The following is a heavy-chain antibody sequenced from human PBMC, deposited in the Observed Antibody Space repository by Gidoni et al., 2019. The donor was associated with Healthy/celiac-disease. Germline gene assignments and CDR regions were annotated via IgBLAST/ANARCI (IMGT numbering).Heavy chain of an antibody. CDR2: IIPILGIA. V-gene: IGHV1-69*02. D-gene: IGHD3-22*01. J-gene: IGHJ1*01. Sequence: QVQLVQSGAEVKKPGSSVTVSCKASGGTFISYTISWVRQAPGQGLEWMGRIIPILGIANYAQKFQGRVTITADKSTSTAYMELSSLRSEDTAVYYCASLYYYDSSGYYYQYFQHWGQGTLVTVSS. CDR1: GGTFISYT. CDR3: ASLYYYDSSGYYYQYFQH.